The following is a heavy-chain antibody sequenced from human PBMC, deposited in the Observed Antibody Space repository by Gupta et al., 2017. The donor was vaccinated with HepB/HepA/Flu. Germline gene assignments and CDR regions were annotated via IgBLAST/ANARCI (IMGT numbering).Heavy chain of an antibody. J-gene: IGHJ4*02. CDR1: GYRFSTYN. CDR3: AREPSMAFYFDY. D-gene: IGHD2-8*01. Sequence: QVQLVQSGPEVKKSGASVNLSCKTSGYRFSTYNIHWVRQAPGQGLEYMGIIFFSGDTKYAQQFQGRVIMTRDTSTATVSMELNSLRSDDTAVYYCAREPSMAFYFDYWGQGTLVTVSS. CDR2: IFFSGDT. V-gene: IGHV1-46*01.